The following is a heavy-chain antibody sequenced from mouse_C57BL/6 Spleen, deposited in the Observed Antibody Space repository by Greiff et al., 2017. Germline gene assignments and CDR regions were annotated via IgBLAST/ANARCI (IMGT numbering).Heavy chain of an antibody. D-gene: IGHD2-4*01. CDR1: GFSLTSYG. CDR3: ARDIYYDSGGYFDV. CDR2: IWSGGST. V-gene: IGHV2-2*01. J-gene: IGHJ1*03. Sequence: QVQLQQSGPGLVQPSQSLSITCTVSGFSLTSYGVHWVRQSPGKGLEWLGVIWSGGSTDYNAAFISRLSISKDNSKSQVFFKMNSLQADDTAIYYCARDIYYDSGGYFDVWGTGTTVTVPS.